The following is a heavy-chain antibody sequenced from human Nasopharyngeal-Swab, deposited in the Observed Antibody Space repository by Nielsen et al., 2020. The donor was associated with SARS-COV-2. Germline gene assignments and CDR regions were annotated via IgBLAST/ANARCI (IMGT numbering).Heavy chain of an antibody. J-gene: IGHJ3*02. CDR3: ARQYYYDSSGYDDAFDI. CDR1: GGSISSYY. CDR2: IYYSGST. D-gene: IGHD3-22*01. Sequence: SETLSLTCTASGGSISSYYWSWIRQPPGKGLEWIGYIYYSGSTNYNPSLKSRVTISVDTSKNQFSLKLSSVTAADTAVYYCARQYYYDSSGYDDAFDIWGQGTMVTVSS. V-gene: IGHV4-59*08.